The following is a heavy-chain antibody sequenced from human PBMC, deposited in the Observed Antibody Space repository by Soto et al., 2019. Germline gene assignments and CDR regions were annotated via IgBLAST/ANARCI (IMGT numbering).Heavy chain of an antibody. CDR2: ISGSGGST. CDR1: GFTFSSYA. CDR3: AKGQAIFGVVTLNWFDP. D-gene: IGHD3-3*01. Sequence: EVQLLESGGGLVQPGGSLRLSCAASGFTFSSYAMSWVRQAPGKGLEWVSAISGSGGSTYYADSVKGRFTISRDNSKNTLYLQMNSLRAADTAVYYCAKGQAIFGVVTLNWFDPWGQGTLVTVSS. J-gene: IGHJ5*02. V-gene: IGHV3-23*01.